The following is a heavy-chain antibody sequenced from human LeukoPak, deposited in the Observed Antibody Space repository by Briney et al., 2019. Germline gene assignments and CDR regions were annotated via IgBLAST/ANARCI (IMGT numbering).Heavy chain of an antibody. V-gene: IGHV3-48*01. CDR3: ARRQKYSSSSRYYYYYMDV. Sequence: GGSLRLSCAASGFTFSSYWMSWVRQAPGKGLEWVSYISSSSSTIYYADSVKGRFTISRDNAKNSLYLQMNSLRAEDTAVYYCARRQKYSSSSRYYYYYMDVWGKGTTVTVSS. CDR2: ISSSSSTI. J-gene: IGHJ6*03. CDR1: GFTFSSYW. D-gene: IGHD6-6*01.